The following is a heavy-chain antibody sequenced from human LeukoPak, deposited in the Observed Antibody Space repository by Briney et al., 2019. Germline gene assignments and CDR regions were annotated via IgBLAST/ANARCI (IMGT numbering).Heavy chain of an antibody. CDR1: GFTFSSYA. D-gene: IGHD3-10*01. V-gene: IGHV3-23*01. Sequence: GGSLRLSCAASGFTFSSYAMNWVRQAPGKGLEWVSAISGDGGSTYYIDSVKGRFTISRDNSKNTGYLEMSSLRAEDTAVYYCAKRSRRLTIVRGVPRDDVWGQGTTVTVSS. CDR3: AKRSRRLTIVRGVPRDDV. J-gene: IGHJ6*02. CDR2: ISGDGGST.